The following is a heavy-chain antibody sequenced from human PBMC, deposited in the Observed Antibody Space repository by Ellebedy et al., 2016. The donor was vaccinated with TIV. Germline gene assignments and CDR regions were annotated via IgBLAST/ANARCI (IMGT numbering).Heavy chain of an antibody. CDR2: INPGGGFT. Sequence: AASVKVSCKASGYTLSNFYAHWVRQAPGQGLEWMGMINPGGGFTIYTQKFRDRVTMTRDTSTSTLYMEMSSLRSEDTAVYYCARQLCSSTSCFFDYWGQGTLVTVSS. CDR1: GYTLSNFY. D-gene: IGHD2-2*01. J-gene: IGHJ4*02. CDR3: ARQLCSSTSCFFDY. V-gene: IGHV1-46*01.